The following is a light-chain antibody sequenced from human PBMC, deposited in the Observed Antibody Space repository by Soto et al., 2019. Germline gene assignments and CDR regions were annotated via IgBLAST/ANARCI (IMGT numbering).Light chain of an antibody. CDR3: QQLRLYPST. CDR1: QDIASW. V-gene: IGKV1-12*01. Sequence: DIWMTQSPSSVSGSVVDRVSMTCRASQDIASWLAWYQQKPGKAPKVLIYDASRLESGVPSRFSGSGSGTDFALTITSLQAEDFATYYCQQLRLYPSTCGGGTKVDIK. J-gene: IGKJ4*01. CDR2: DAS.